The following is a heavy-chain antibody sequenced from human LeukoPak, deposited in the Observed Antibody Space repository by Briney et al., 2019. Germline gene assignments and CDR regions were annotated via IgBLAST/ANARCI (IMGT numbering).Heavy chain of an antibody. CDR3: VREEDGGTFDY. V-gene: IGHV1-46*01. D-gene: IGHD3-16*01. Sequence: ASVKVSCKASGYSFTNYYMHWVRQAPGQGLEWMGIIFPSGRGPDSAQRFQGRVTMTRETSTSTVYMELSSLTSEDTAVYYCVREEDGGTFDYWGQGTLVSVSS. J-gene: IGHJ4*02. CDR1: GYSFTNYY. CDR2: IFPSGRGP.